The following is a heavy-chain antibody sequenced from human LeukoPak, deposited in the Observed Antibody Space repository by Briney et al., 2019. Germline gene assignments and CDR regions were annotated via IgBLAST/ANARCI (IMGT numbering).Heavy chain of an antibody. Sequence: SETLSLTCTASGGSISSGSYYWSWIRQPAGKGLEWIGRIYTSGSTNYNPSLKSRVTISVDTSKNQFSLKLSSVTAADTAVYYCASGGSSGWYIYYMDVWGKGTTVTVSS. CDR3: ASGGSSGWYIYYMDV. J-gene: IGHJ6*03. D-gene: IGHD6-19*01. CDR2: IYTSGST. V-gene: IGHV4-61*02. CDR1: GGSISSGSYY.